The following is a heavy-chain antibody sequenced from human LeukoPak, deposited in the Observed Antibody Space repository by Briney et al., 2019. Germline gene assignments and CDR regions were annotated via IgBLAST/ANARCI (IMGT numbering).Heavy chain of an antibody. CDR1: GGTFSSYA. J-gene: IGHJ6*03. Sequence: SVKVSCKASGGTFSSYAISWMRQAPGQGLEWMGGIIPIFGTANYAQKFQGRVTITTDESTSTAYMELSSLRSEDTAVYYCARAHRGYGSGSYYNYYYMDVWGKGTTVTVSS. D-gene: IGHD3-10*01. CDR3: ARAHRGYGSGSYYNYYYMDV. V-gene: IGHV1-69*05. CDR2: IIPIFGTA.